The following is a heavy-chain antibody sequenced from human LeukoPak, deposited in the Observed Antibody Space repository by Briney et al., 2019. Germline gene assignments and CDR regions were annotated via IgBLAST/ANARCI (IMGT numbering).Heavy chain of an antibody. D-gene: IGHD1-1*01. CDR2: ISNNDGTT. V-gene: IGHV3-23*01. CDR1: GFTFGDYA. J-gene: IGHJ4*02. Sequence: GGSLRLSCTASGFTFGDYAMSWVRQAPGKGLEWVSTISNNDGTTYYADSVKGRFTISRDNSKNTLYLQMNSLTGEDTAIYYCAKATGTLGNWGQGTLVTVSS. CDR3: AKATGTLGN.